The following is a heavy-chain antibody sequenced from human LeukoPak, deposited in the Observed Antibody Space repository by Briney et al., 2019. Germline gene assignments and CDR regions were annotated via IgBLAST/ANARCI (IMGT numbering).Heavy chain of an antibody. CDR3: ARPQFPVTTADSKGMDV. CDR2: IWYEGSNK. CDR1: GFTFSSYG. V-gene: IGHV3-33*01. D-gene: IGHD4-17*01. Sequence: GGSLRLSCAASGFTFSSYGMHWGRQAPGKGLEGVAVIWYEGSNKYYADSVKGRFTISRDNSKNTLYLQMNSLRAEDTAVYYCARPQFPVTTADSKGMDVWGQGTTVTVSS. J-gene: IGHJ6*02.